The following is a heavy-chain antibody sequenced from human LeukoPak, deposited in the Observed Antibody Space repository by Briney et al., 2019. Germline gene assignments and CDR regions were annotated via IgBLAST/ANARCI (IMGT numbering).Heavy chain of an antibody. Sequence: SETLSLTCTVSGGSISSYYWSWIRQPPGKGLEWIGYIYYSGSTNYNPSLKSRVTISVDTSKNQFSLKLSSVTAADTAVYYCASLMTTVVTFDYWGQGTLVTVSS. D-gene: IGHD4-23*01. CDR2: IYYSGST. J-gene: IGHJ4*02. V-gene: IGHV4-59*08. CDR1: GGSISSYY. CDR3: ASLMTTVVTFDY.